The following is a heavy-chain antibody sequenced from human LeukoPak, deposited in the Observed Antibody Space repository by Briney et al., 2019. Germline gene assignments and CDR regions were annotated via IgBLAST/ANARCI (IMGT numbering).Heavy chain of an antibody. Sequence: SETLSLTCAVYGGSFSGYYWSWIRQPPGKGLEWIGEINHSGSTNYNPSLKSRVTISVDTSKNQFSLKLSSVTAADTAVYYCARVGYSSSPPRNWGQGTLVNVSS. CDR1: GGSFSGYY. J-gene: IGHJ4*02. CDR3: ARVGYSSSPPRN. CDR2: INHSGST. V-gene: IGHV4-34*01. D-gene: IGHD6-13*01.